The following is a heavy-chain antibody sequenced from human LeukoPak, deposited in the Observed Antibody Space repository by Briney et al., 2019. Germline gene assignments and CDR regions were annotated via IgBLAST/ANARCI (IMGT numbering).Heavy chain of an antibody. Sequence: SETLSLTCTVSGGSISSGGYYWSWIRQPPGKGLEWIGYIYHSGSTYYNPSLKSRVTISVDRSKNQFSLKLSSVTAADTAVYYCARALREYNWFDPWGQGTLVTVSS. J-gene: IGHJ5*02. V-gene: IGHV4-30-2*01. CDR1: GGSISSGGYY. CDR3: ARALREYNWFDP. CDR2: IYHSGST. D-gene: IGHD4-17*01.